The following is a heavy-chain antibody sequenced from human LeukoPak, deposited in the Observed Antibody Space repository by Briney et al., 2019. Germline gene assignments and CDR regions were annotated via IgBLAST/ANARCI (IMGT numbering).Heavy chain of an antibody. CDR2: IHYSGRP. Sequence: PSETLSLTCTVSGGSISRHYGSWVRQPPGTGLEGIGYIHYSGRPNYNPSLKSRVPISVVTSNTQFSLTLSSVTAADTAVYYCAREMVATTPYYYNYGMDVWGQGTTVTVSS. V-gene: IGHV4-59*11. D-gene: IGHD5-12*01. J-gene: IGHJ6*02. CDR3: AREMVATTPYYYNYGMDV. CDR1: GGSISRHY.